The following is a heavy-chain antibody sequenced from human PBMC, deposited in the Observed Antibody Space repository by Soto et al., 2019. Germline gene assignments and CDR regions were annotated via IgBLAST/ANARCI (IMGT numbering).Heavy chain of an antibody. J-gene: IGHJ4*02. D-gene: IGHD5-12*01. V-gene: IGHV1-69*13. CDR2: IIPIFGTA. CDR3: AGGDGYNYLGGLTDY. Sequence: ASVKVSCKASGGTFSSYAISWVRQAPGQGLEWMGGIIPIFGTANYAQKFQGRVTITADESTSTAYMELSSLRSEDTAVYYCAGGDGYNYLGGLTDYWGQGTLVTVSS. CDR1: GGTFSSYA.